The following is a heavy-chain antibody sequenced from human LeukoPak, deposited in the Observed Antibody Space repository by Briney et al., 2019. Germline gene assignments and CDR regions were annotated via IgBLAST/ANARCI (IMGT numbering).Heavy chain of an antibody. J-gene: IGHJ5*02. CDR1: GFTFSDYY. CDR3: ARGVRYFDWLLPRGWFDP. CDR2: ISSSGSTI. D-gene: IGHD3-9*01. Sequence: GGSLRLSCAASGFTFSDYYMSWIRQAPGKGLEWVSYISSSGSTIYYADSVKGRFTISRDNAKNSLYLQINSLRAEDTAVYYCARGVRYFDWLLPRGWFDPWGQGTLVTVSS. V-gene: IGHV3-11*04.